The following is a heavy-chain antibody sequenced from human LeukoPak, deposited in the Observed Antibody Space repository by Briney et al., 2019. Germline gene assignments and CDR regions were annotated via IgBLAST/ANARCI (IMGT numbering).Heavy chain of an antibody. J-gene: IGHJ6*02. CDR2: ICSDGSTK. Sequence: GGSLRLSCAASGVTFGSYGMRWVRQAPGKGLEWVAVICSDGSTKYYADSVKGRFTISRDNSKNTLYLQMISLRAEDTGVYYCARGLPPSYYDMDVWGQGTTVTVSS. CDR1: GVTFGSYG. CDR3: ARGLPPSYYDMDV. D-gene: IGHD2-15*01. V-gene: IGHV3-33*01.